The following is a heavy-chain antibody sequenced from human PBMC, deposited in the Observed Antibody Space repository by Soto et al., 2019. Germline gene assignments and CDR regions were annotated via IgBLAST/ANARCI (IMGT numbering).Heavy chain of an antibody. Sequence: PSETLSLTCSFSGGSVSSGSYYLSWIRPPPGKGLEWIGYIYHGGSTYYNPSLNSRVTLSIDMTNNHVSLILNSVTAADTAVYYCARVGPWVPYYYDSSPYTFENWFDPWSQGNLVTVSS. CDR2: IYHGGST. J-gene: IGHJ5*02. CDR1: GGSVSSGSYY. V-gene: IGHV4-61*03. CDR3: ARVGPWVPYYYDSSPYTFENWFDP. D-gene: IGHD3-22*01.